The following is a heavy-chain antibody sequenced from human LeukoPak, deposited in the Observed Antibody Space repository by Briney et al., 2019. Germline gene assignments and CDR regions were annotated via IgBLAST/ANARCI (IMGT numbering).Heavy chain of an antibody. CDR2: ISADSGNT. D-gene: IGHD2-2*01. Sequence: ASVKVSCKASGYTFTNFGISWLRQAPGQGLEWIGWISADSGNTNYVQKLQGRVTMTTDTSTSTAYMELRSLRSDDTAVYYCARALYHTFDYWGQGTLVIVSS. CDR1: GYTFTNFG. J-gene: IGHJ4*02. V-gene: IGHV1-18*01. CDR3: ARALYHTFDY.